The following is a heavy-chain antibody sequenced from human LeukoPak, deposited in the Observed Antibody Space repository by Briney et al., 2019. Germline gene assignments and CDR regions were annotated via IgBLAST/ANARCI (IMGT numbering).Heavy chain of an antibody. CDR2: IDWDDDK. CDR1: GFSLTTSGMR. D-gene: IGHD1-26*01. Sequence: SGPALVKPTQTLTLTCTFSGFSLTTSGMRVSWIRQPPGKALEWLARIDWDDDKFYSTSLKTRLTISTDTSKNQVVLTLTNMDPVDTATYYCARMYSGSYLDAIDIWGQGTVVTVSS. J-gene: IGHJ3*02. CDR3: ARMYSGSYLDAIDI. V-gene: IGHV2-70*04.